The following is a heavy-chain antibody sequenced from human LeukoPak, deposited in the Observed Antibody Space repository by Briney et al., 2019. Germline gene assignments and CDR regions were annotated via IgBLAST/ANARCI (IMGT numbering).Heavy chain of an antibody. CDR2: IIPIFGTA. V-gene: IGHV1-69*01. D-gene: IGHD2-2*02. CDR3: ARAPCSSTSCYTYYYYMDV. Sequence: GSSVKVSCKASGGTFSSYAISWVRQAPGQGLEWMGGIIPIFGTANYAQKFQGRVTITADESTSTAYMELSSLRSEDTAVYYCARAPCSSTSCYTYYYYMDVWGKGTTVTISS. J-gene: IGHJ6*03. CDR1: GGTFSSYA.